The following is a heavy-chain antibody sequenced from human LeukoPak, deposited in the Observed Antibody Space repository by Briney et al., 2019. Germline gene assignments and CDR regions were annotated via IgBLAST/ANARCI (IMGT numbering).Heavy chain of an antibody. Sequence: GGSLRLSCAASGFTLSTTAMSWVRQAPGEGLEWVSTMSGGDAATYYADSVKGRFTISRDNSENTLYLQMNSLRAEDTAVYYCARLTSTWGQGTLVTVSS. CDR3: ARLTST. CDR2: MSGGDAAT. CDR1: GFTLSTTA. D-gene: IGHD2-21*02. J-gene: IGHJ5*02. V-gene: IGHV3-23*01.